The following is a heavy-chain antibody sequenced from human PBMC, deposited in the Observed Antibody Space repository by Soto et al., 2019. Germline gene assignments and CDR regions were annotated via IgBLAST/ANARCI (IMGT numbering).Heavy chain of an antibody. V-gene: IGHV3-30*18. J-gene: IGHJ6*02. CDR1: GFTFSSYG. CDR3: AKIPSYYYDSSGYSQDYYYYGMDV. Sequence: VQLVESGGGVVQPGRSLRLSCAASGFTFSSYGMHWVRQAPGKGLEWVAVISYDGSNKYYADSVKGRLTISRDNSKNTLYLQINSLRAEDTAVYYCAKIPSYYYDSSGYSQDYYYYGMDVWCQGTTVTVS. CDR2: ISYDGSNK. D-gene: IGHD3-22*01.